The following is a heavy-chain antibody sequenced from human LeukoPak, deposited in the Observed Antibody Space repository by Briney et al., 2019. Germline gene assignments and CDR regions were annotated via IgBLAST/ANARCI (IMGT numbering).Heavy chain of an antibody. CDR3: ARVDLLTGYVFDY. D-gene: IGHD3-9*01. CDR1: GYSFTSYW. Sequence: GESLKISCKGSGYSFTSYWIGWVRQMPGKGLEWMGIIYPGDSAARYSPSFQGQVTISVDKSISTAYLQWSSLKASDTAVYYCARVDLLTGYVFDYWGQGTLVTVSS. V-gene: IGHV5-51*01. J-gene: IGHJ4*02. CDR2: IYPGDSAA.